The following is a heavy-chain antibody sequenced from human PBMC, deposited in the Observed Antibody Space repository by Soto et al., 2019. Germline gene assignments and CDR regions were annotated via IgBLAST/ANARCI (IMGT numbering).Heavy chain of an antibody. CDR3: ARGGYGSGSYGYDY. Sequence: EVQLVESGGGLVKPGGSLRLSCAASGFTFSSYSMNWVRQAPGKGLAWVSSISSSSSYIYYADSVKGRFTISRDNAKNSLYLQMNGLRAEDTAVYYFARGGYGSGSYGYDYWGQGTLVTVSS. J-gene: IGHJ4*02. V-gene: IGHV3-21*01. CDR2: ISSSSSYI. CDR1: GFTFSSYS. D-gene: IGHD3-10*01.